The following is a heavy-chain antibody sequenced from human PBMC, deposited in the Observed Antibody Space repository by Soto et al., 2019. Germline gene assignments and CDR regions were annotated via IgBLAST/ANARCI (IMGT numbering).Heavy chain of an antibody. CDR2: ISAYNGNS. CDR1: GYTFNSYG. J-gene: IGHJ4*02. Sequence: ASVKVSCKASGYTFNSYGISWVRQAPGQGLEWMGWISAYNGNSNYAQEGQGRVTLTTDTTTSTAYMELRSLRSDDTAVYYCARGGGALAGTLPFDYWGQGTLVTVSS. D-gene: IGHD6-19*01. CDR3: ARGGGALAGTLPFDY. V-gene: IGHV1-18*01.